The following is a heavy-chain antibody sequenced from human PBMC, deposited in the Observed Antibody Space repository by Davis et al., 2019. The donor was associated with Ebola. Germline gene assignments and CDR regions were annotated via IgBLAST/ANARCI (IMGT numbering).Heavy chain of an antibody. D-gene: IGHD5-18*01. CDR1: GGSFSGYY. Sequence: SETLSLTCAVYGGSFSGYYWSWIRQPPGKGLEWIGYIYYSGSTNYNPSLKSRVTISVDTSKNQFSLKLSSVTAADTAVYYCARGQGRGYSYGYYYYYGMDVWGQGTTVTVSS. J-gene: IGHJ6*02. CDR2: IYYSGST. V-gene: IGHV4-34*01. CDR3: ARGQGRGYSYGYYYYYGMDV.